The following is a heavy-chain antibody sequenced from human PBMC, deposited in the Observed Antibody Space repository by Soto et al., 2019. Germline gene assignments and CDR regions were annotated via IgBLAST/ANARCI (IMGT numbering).Heavy chain of an antibody. Sequence: QVQLQESGPGLVKPSGTLSLTCAVSSGSITSSNWWSWVRQPPGKGLEWIGEVSHTGNPNYIPSLKRLVTTSVDTSRNSFSLMLSSVTAAETAVYYLARNRYGGDEFYYWGQGSLVPVSS. CDR1: SGSITSSNW. CDR2: VSHTGNP. V-gene: IGHV4-4*02. CDR3: ARNRYGGDEFYY. D-gene: IGHD5-12*01. J-gene: IGHJ4*02.